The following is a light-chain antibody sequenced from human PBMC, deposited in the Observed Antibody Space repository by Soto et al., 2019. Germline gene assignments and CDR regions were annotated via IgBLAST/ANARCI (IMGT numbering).Light chain of an antibody. CDR2: EVS. Sequence: QSALTQPASVSGSPGQSITISCTGTSSDVGGYNYVSWYQHHPGKVPKLMIYEVSNRPLGISNRFSGSKSVNTASLTISGLQSEDEADYYCSSYTTSYTQVFGGGTKLTVL. V-gene: IGLV2-14*01. CDR3: SSYTTSYTQV. CDR1: SSDVGGYNY. J-gene: IGLJ2*01.